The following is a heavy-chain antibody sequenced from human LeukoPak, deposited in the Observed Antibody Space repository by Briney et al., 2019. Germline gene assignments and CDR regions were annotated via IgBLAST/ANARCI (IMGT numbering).Heavy chain of an antibody. Sequence: GESLKISCTASGYSFTTYWIGWVRQMPGKGLEWVGIIYPDDSDTRYSPSFQGQVTFSADKSISTAYLQWSSLKASDTAMYYCAREFQDYGGNSGDYWGQGTLVTVSS. CDR2: IYPDDSDT. V-gene: IGHV5-51*01. J-gene: IGHJ4*02. CDR3: AREFQDYGGNSGDY. D-gene: IGHD4-23*01. CDR1: GYSFTTYW.